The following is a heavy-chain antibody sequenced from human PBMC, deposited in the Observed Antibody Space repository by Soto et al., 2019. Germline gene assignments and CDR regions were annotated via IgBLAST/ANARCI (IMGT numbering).Heavy chain of an antibody. CDR2: IYPGDSDT. J-gene: IGHJ4*02. Sequence: PGESLKISCKGSGYSFTNYWIGWARQMPGKGLEWMGIIYPGDSDTRYSPSFQGQVTISADKSINTAYLQWSSLRASDTAMYYCARLRGREGFLSDYWGQGTLVTVSS. CDR1: GYSFTNYW. V-gene: IGHV5-51*01. CDR3: ARLRGREGFLSDY.